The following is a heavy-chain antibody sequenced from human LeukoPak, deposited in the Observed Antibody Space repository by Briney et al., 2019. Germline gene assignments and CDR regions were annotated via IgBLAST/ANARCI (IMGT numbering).Heavy chain of an antibody. J-gene: IGHJ6*03. CDR2: IMPLFNTA. V-gene: IGHV1-69*05. CDR3: ARVDRYHYYLDV. CDR1: GGTFSSYS. Sequence: SVKVSCKASGGTFSSYSITWVRQAPGQGLEWMGGIMPLFNTANYAQQFQGRVTITTDESTSTAYMELSSLRSEDTAMYYCARVDRYHYYLDVWGKGTTVTVSS.